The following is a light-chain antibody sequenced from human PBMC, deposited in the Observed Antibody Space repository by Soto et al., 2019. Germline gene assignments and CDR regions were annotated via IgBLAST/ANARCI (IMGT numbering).Light chain of an antibody. J-gene: IGKJ4*01. CDR3: QEYNNWHPIT. V-gene: IGKV3-15*01. Sequence: EIVMTQSPATLSVSPGERATLSCRASQSVDSNLAWYQQKPGQPPRLLIYDASTRATGIPDRFSGSGSGTDFTLTISRLEPEDFAVYYCQEYNNWHPITFGGGTKVDIK. CDR1: QSVDSN. CDR2: DAS.